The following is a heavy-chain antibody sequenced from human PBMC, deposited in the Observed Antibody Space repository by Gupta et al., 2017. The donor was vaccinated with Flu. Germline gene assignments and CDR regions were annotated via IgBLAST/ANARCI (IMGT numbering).Heavy chain of an antibody. CDR2: ISGSGGST. Sequence: EVQLLESGGGLVQPGGSLRLSCAASGFTFSSSAMSWVRQAPGKGLEWVSAISGSGGSTYYADSVKGRFTISRDNSKNTLYLQMNSLRAEDTAVYYCAKDPQNYYDSSGYYYPWYFDLWGRGTLVTVSS. CDR3: AKDPQNYYDSSGYYYPWYFDL. J-gene: IGHJ2*01. CDR1: GFTFSSSA. D-gene: IGHD3-22*01. V-gene: IGHV3-23*01.